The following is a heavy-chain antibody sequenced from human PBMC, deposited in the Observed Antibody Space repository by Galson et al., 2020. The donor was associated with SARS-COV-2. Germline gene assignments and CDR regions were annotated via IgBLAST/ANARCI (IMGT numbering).Heavy chain of an antibody. CDR2: INPSGGST. CDR3: ARESGGYCSGGSCPNWFDP. Sequence: ASVKVSCKASGYTFTSYYMHWVRQAPGQGLEWMGIINPSGGSTSYAQKFQGRVTMTRDTSTSTVYMELSSLRSEDTAVYYCARESGGYCSGGSCPNWFDPWGQEPWSPSPQ. D-gene: IGHD2-15*01. CDR1: GYTFTSYY. V-gene: IGHV1-46*01. J-gene: IGHJ5*02.